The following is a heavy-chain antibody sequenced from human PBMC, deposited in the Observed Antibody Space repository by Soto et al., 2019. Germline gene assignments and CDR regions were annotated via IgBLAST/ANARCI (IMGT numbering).Heavy chain of an antibody. CDR1: GFTFSNYW. CDR2: IKEDGSDK. CDR3: ARDGPRLYGPAYDKYYGMDV. J-gene: IGHJ6*02. Sequence: EVQLVESGGGLVQPGGFLRLSCAASGFTFSNYWMTWVRQAPGKGLEWVANIKEDGSDKHYVDSVKGRFTISRDNAENSLYLQMNSLRAEDTAVYSCARDGPRLYGPAYDKYYGMDVWGQGTTVTVSS. D-gene: IGHD3-10*01. V-gene: IGHV3-7*01.